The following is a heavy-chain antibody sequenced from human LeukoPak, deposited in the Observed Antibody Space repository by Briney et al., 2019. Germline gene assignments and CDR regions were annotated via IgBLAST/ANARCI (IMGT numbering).Heavy chain of an antibody. V-gene: IGHV4-61*02. CDR1: GGSISSGSYY. CDR3: ARHLHWAHFDY. CDR2: IYTSGST. J-gene: IGHJ4*02. Sequence: SQTLSLTCTVSGGSISSGSYYWSWIRQPAGKGLEWIGRIYTSGSTYYNPSLKSRVTISVDTSKNQFSLKLSSVTAADTAVYYCARHLHWAHFDYWGQGTLVTVSS. D-gene: IGHD7-27*01.